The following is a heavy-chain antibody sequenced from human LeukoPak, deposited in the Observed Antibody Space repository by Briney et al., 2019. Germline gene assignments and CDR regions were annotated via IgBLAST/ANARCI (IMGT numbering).Heavy chain of an antibody. J-gene: IGHJ5*02. CDR3: TRTPPEAGLFDP. CDR2: IRSKAYSGAA. D-gene: IGHD1-14*01. Sequence: GGSLRLSCSASGFTFGDYALTWFRQALGKWLEWVGIIRSKAYSGAADYAASVKGRFIISRDDSKSIAYLQLNSLQIDDTAVCYCTRTPPEAGLFDPWGQGTLVTVSS. V-gene: IGHV3-49*03. CDR1: GFTFGDYA.